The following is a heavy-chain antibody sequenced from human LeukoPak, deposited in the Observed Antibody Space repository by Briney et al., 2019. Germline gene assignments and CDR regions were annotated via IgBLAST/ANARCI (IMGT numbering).Heavy chain of an antibody. CDR3: AGSYGYEYYYYYMDV. CDR2: IYTSGST. D-gene: IGHD5-18*01. J-gene: IGHJ6*03. CDR1: GGSISSVGYY. Sequence: PSQTLSLTCIVSGGSISSVGYYWSWIRQPAGKGLEWIGRIYTSGSTNYNPSLKSRVTISVDTSKNQFSLKLSSVTAADTAVYYCAGSYGYEYYYYYMDVWGKGTTVTVSS. V-gene: IGHV4-61*02.